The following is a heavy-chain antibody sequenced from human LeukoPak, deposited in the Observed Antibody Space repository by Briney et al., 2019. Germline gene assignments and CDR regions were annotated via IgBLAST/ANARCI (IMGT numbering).Heavy chain of an antibody. V-gene: IGHV3-21*01. J-gene: IGHJ4*02. D-gene: IGHD6-6*01. CDR3: ARVDAALDY. CDR2: ISSSSSYM. CDR1: GFTFSSYS. Sequence: GGSLRLSCAASGFTFSSYSMNWVRQAPGKGLEWVSSISSSSSYMYYADSVKGRFTISRDNAKNSLYLQMNSLRAEDTAVYYCARVDAALDYWGQGTLVTVSS.